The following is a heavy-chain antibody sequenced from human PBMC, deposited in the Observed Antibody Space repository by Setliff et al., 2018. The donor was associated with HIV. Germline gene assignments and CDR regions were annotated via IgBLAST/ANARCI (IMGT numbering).Heavy chain of an antibody. CDR1: GGSFSGYY. CDR3: AADGDTNSWYFY. D-gene: IGHD6-13*01. V-gene: IGHV4-4*08. CDR2: FYTSGST. Sequence: PSETLSLTCAVYGGSFSGYYWSWIRQSPGKGLEWIAYFYTSGSTNYNPSLKSRVTISVDTSTNQFSLKLSSVTAADTAVYYCAADGDTNSWYFYWGQGTQVTVSS. J-gene: IGHJ4*02.